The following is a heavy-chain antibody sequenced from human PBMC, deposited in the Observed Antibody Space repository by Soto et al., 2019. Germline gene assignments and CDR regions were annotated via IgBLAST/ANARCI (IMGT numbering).Heavy chain of an antibody. J-gene: IGHJ4*02. CDR1: GFTFSDYY. Sequence: GGSLRFSCAASGFTFSDYYMGWIRQAPGKGLEWISYISIGSSYTTYADSVKGRFTISRDNAKNSLYLQMNSLRVEDTAVYYCVRDVKWGQGTLVTVSS. CDR2: ISIGSSYT. V-gene: IGHV3-11*05. CDR3: VRDVK.